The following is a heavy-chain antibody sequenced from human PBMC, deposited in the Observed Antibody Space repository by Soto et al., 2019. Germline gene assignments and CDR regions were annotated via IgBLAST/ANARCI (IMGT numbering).Heavy chain of an antibody. CDR3: ARGVTIFGVVRDADV. CDR2: INAGNGNT. D-gene: IGHD3-3*01. V-gene: IGHV1-3*05. CDR1: GYTFTSYA. Sequence: QVQLVQSGAEEKKPGASVKVSCKASGYTFTSYAMHWVRQAPGQRLEWMGWINAGNGNTKYSQKFQGRVTITRDTSASTAYMELSSLRSEDTAVYYCARGVTIFGVVRDADVWGQGTTVTVSS. J-gene: IGHJ6*02.